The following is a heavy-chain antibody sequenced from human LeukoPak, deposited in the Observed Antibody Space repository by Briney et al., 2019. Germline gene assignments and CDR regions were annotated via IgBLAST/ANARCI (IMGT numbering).Heavy chain of an antibody. J-gene: IGHJ4*01. CDR2: ISTSGSHT. V-gene: IGHV3-11*03. CDR3: ARHLEGDSVPFGY. D-gene: IGHD3-16*01. Sequence: GGSLRLSCAASGFTFSDYFMSWIRQAPGKGLEWVSYISTSGSHTNYADSVKGRFTISRDNAKSSLYLQMNSLRAEDTAVYYCARHLEGDSVPFGYWGPATLVTVSS. CDR1: GFTFSDYF.